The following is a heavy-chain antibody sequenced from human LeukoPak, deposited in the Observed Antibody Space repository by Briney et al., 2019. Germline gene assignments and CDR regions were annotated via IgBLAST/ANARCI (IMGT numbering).Heavy chain of an antibody. D-gene: IGHD3-22*01. J-gene: IGHJ5*02. CDR1: GASFSSGDQY. Sequence: PSQTLSLTCTVSGASFSSGDQYWNWIRQSPGKGLEWIGSIHPSGRLYNNPSLESRVTISIDTSKNQFSLNLNSVTAADTAVYYCARYYYDSSGYLPENWFDPWGQGTLVTVSS. V-gene: IGHV4-31*03. CDR3: ARYYYDSSGYLPENWFDP. CDR2: IHPSGRL.